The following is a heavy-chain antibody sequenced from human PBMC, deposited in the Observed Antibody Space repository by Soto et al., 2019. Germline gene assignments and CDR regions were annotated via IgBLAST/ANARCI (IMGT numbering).Heavy chain of an antibody. Sequence: PSETLSLTCSVSGDSISSSNYYRAWIRQPPGKGLEWIGSIHYTGSTYYNPSLKGRFTISRDNAKNSLYLQMNSLRAEDTAVYYCARGDDYYDSSAYSPPWGQGTPVTVSS. CDR1: GDSISSSNYY. CDR2: IHYTGST. CDR3: ARGDDYYDSSAYSPP. D-gene: IGHD3-22*01. V-gene: IGHV4-39*02. J-gene: IGHJ5*02.